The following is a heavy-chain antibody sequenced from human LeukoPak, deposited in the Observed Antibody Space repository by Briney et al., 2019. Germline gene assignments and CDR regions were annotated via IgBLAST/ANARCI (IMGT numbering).Heavy chain of an antibody. CDR2: INADGSDR. Sequence: GGSLRLSCATSGFTFSNYWMTWVRHTPGRGLEWVANINADGSDRYYVDSVKGRFIVSRDNAKNSLYLQMNNLRAEDTAVYYCARDWLFYWGQGTLVTVSS. D-gene: IGHD3-3*01. CDR3: ARDWLFY. V-gene: IGHV3-7*01. J-gene: IGHJ4*02. CDR1: GFTFSNYW.